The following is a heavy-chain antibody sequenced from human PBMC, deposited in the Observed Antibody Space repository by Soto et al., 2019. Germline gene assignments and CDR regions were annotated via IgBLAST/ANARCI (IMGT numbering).Heavy chain of an antibody. V-gene: IGHV3-30*18. CDR2: ISYDGSNK. D-gene: IGHD3-16*01. CDR3: AKSQYLGGFDY. Sequence: GGSLRLSCAASGFTFSSYGMHWVRQAPGKGLEWVAVISYDGSNKYYAHSVKGRFTISRDNSKSTLYLQMNSLRAEDTAVYYCAKSQYLGGFDYWGQGTLVTVSS. CDR1: GFTFSSYG. J-gene: IGHJ4*02.